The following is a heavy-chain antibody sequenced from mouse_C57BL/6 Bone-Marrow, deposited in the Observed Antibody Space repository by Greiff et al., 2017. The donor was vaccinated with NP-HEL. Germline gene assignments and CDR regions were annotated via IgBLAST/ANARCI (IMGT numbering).Heavy chain of an antibody. CDR1: GFPITSGYY. Sequence: VQLQQSGPGLVKPSQSLFLTCSITGFPITSGYYWIWIRQSPGKPLEWMGYITHSGETFYNPSLQSPISITRETSKNQFFLQLNSVTTEDTAMHYCAGGRWLLFAYWGQGTLVTVSA. CDR2: ITHSGET. J-gene: IGHJ3*01. V-gene: IGHV12-3*01. CDR3: AGGRWLLFAY. D-gene: IGHD2-3*01.